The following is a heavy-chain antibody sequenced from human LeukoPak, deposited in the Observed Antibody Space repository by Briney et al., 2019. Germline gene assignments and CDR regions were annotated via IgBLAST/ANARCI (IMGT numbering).Heavy chain of an antibody. V-gene: IGHV3-23*01. CDR3: AKSPFSATTSGPYRMDV. CDR1: GFTFTSYA. D-gene: IGHD2-2*01. Sequence: GGSLRLSCAVSGFTFTSYAMSWVRQAPGKGLEWVSVITGSGDSTYYADSVKGRFTISRDNSKDTLYLQMSSLRAEDTAIYYCAKSPFSATTSGPYRMDVWGQGTAVTVSS. J-gene: IGHJ6*02. CDR2: ITGSGDST.